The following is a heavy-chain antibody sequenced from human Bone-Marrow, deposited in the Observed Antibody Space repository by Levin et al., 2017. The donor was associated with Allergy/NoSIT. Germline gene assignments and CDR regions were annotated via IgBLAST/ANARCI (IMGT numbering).Heavy chain of an antibody. J-gene: IGHJ6*02. CDR3: ARISDPMRRLRFNPYVLIEDGMDV. Sequence: HPGGSLRLSCEASGFNLNSYSMNWVRQAPGKGLEWVSYISSTGSPSFYADSVKGRFFVSRDSDKNSLYLEMSSLRDDDTAVYYCARISDPMRRLRFNPYVLIEDGMDVWGQGTTVTVSS. D-gene: IGHD5-12*01. V-gene: IGHV3-48*02. CDR2: ISSTGSPS. CDR1: GFNLNSYS.